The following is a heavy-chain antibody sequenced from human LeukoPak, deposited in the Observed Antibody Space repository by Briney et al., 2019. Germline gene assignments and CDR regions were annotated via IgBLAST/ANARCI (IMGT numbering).Heavy chain of an antibody. CDR1: VGTFSSYT. CDR2: IIPILGIA. V-gene: IGHV1-69*04. D-gene: IGHD2-21*01. J-gene: IGHJ4*02. Sequence: SVKVSCKASVGTFSSYTISWVRQAPGQGLEGMGRIIPILGIANYAQKFQGRVTITADKSTSTAYMELSSLRSEDTAVYYCARDKRFAGGGDYWGQGTLVTVSS. CDR3: ARDKRFAGGGDY.